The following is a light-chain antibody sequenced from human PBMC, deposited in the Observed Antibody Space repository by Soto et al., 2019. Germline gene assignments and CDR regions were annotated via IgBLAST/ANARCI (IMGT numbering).Light chain of an antibody. CDR3: KQYGSSHFN. J-gene: IGKJ3*01. V-gene: IGKV3-20*01. CDR2: GAY. CDR1: QSISSK. Sequence: EIVLTKSPATRSVSPLDRATLSCRASQSISSKLAWYQQKHGQAHRLLIYGAYMRATGIPARFSGSGSGKDFTITIRRMETEDFEVYYCKQYGSSHFNFGPGNTVDIK.